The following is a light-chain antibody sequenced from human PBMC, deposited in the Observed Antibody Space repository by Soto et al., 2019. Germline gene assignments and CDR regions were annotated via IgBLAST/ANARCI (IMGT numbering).Light chain of an antibody. J-gene: IGKJ5*01. Sequence: EIVLTQSPPTLYFSPVLKAPPSCRTSQSVNSNLAWYQQKPGQAPRLLIYDASTRATGIPARFSGSGSGTEFTLTIGSLQSEDFAVYYCQQHKNWPITFGQGTRLE. CDR1: QSVNSN. CDR3: QQHKNWPIT. V-gene: IGKV3-15*01. CDR2: DAS.